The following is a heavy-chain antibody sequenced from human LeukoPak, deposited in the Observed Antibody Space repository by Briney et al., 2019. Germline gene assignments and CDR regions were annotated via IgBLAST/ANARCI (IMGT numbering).Heavy chain of an antibody. J-gene: IGHJ5*02. CDR3: ARATTVTTFAPWFDP. Sequence: SETLSLTCTVSGGSISSSSYYWSWIRQPPGKGLEWIGYIYYSGSTNYNPSLKSRVTISVDTSKNQFSLKLSSVTAADTAVYYCARATTVTTFAPWFDPWGQGTLVTVSS. D-gene: IGHD4-17*01. V-gene: IGHV4-61*01. CDR2: IYYSGST. CDR1: GGSISSSSYY.